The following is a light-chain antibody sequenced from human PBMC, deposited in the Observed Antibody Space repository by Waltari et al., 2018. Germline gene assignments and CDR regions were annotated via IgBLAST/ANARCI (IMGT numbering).Light chain of an antibody. CDR3: HHTYSSPS. CDR2: WAS. Sequence: DIVMTQSPDSLAVSLGERATINCKPSQSVLNRNSNKNVLTWYKQKPGQPPKVLIYWASTRQSGVPDRFSGSVSGSDFTLTINSLQAEDVAVYYCHHTYSSPSFGQGTKLEI. V-gene: IGKV4-1*01. J-gene: IGKJ2*01. CDR1: QSVLNRNSNKNV.